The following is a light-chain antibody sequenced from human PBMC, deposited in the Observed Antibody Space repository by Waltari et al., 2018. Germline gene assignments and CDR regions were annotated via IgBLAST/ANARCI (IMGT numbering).Light chain of an antibody. J-gene: IGLJ3*02. Sequence: QSVLTQPPSASGTPGQRVTISCSGSSSNIGPYSVYWYQQFPGTAPKLLIYRNNQRPSGVPDRFSGSKSGTSASLAIGGLRSEDEADYYCATWDDSLTAWVFGGGTKVTVL. CDR2: RNN. V-gene: IGLV1-47*01. CDR3: ATWDDSLTAWV. CDR1: SSNIGPYS.